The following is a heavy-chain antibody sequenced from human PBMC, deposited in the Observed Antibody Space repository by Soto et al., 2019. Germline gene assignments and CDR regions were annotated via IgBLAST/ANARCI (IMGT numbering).Heavy chain of an antibody. Sequence: PGGSLRFSCAASGFTFSSTDLSWVRQGPGKGLEWASTIDGSGTFTYYADSVKGRFTISRDNSKNTVHLQMMSLGADDTAVYYCVKNSECCHSWDQGSLGTVSS. CDR2: IDGSGTFT. J-gene: IGHJ4*02. CDR3: VKNSECCHS. D-gene: IGHD3-3*01. CDR1: GFTFSSTD. V-gene: IGHV3-23*01.